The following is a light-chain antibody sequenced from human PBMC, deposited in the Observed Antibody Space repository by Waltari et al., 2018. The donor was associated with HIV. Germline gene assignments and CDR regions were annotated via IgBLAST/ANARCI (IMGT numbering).Light chain of an antibody. CDR3: ASFTGDDTVM. Sequence: SAVTQPASVSGLPGQSVTISCTADDNAFGLRNFVSWYQHHPCKVPRLIFSDVDSRASGPPDRFSASKSGETAFLTSSSLRTEDEGLYYCASFTGDDTVMFGGGTLVTVL. V-gene: IGLV2-14*01. CDR1: DNAFGLRNF. J-gene: IGLJ3*02. CDR2: DVD.